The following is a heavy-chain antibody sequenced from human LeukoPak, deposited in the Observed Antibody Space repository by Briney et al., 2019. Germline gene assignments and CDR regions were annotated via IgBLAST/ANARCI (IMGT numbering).Heavy chain of an antibody. CDR1: GGSFSGYY. CDR2: INHSGST. Sequence: PSETLSLTCAVYGGSFSGYYWSWIRQPPGKGLEWIGEINHSGSTNYNPSLKSRVTISVDTSKNQFSLKLSSVTAADTAVYYCATDRRYDYVWGSYRSYFDYWGQGTLVTVSS. CDR3: ATDRRYDYVWGSYRSYFDY. D-gene: IGHD3-16*02. V-gene: IGHV4-34*01. J-gene: IGHJ4*02.